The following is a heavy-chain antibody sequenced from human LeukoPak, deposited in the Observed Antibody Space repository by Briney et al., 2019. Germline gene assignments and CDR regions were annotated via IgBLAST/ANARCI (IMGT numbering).Heavy chain of an antibody. Sequence: SETLSLTCTVSGGSISSYYWSWIRQPPGKGLEWIGDIYYSGSTNYNPSLKSRVTISVDTSKNQFSLKLSSVSPADTAVYYYASGVRRWLHRDAFDIWGQGTMVTVSS. CDR2: IYYSGST. V-gene: IGHV4-59*01. CDR3: ASGVRRWLHRDAFDI. D-gene: IGHD5-24*01. J-gene: IGHJ3*02. CDR1: GGSISSYY.